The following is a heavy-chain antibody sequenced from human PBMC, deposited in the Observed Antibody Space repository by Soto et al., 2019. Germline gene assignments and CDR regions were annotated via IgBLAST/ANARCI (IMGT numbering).Heavy chain of an antibody. CDR1: GFTYRSFT. Sequence: WGSLRLSCAASGFTYRSFTMNWVRQAPGKGLEWVSTISSNSAYIYYTDALRGRFTISRDNAKNSLHLQMNSLRAEDTAVYYCTRDAARDSSARGWFDPWGPGTLVTVSS. CDR2: ISSNSAYI. CDR3: TRDAARDSSARGWFDP. D-gene: IGHD6-13*01. J-gene: IGHJ5*02. V-gene: IGHV3-21*01.